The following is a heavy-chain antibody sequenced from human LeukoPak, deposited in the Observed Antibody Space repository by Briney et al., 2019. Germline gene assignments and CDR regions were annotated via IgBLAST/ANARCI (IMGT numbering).Heavy chain of an antibody. Sequence: ASVKVSCKASGYTFTSYYMHWVRQAPGQGLEWMGIINPSGGSTSYAQKFQGRVTMTRDMSTSTVYMGLSSLRSEDTAVYYCARAFPDYGGKGYFDYWGQGTLVTVSS. V-gene: IGHV1-46*01. CDR1: GYTFTSYY. CDR3: ARAFPDYGGKGYFDY. J-gene: IGHJ4*02. D-gene: IGHD4-23*01. CDR2: INPSGGST.